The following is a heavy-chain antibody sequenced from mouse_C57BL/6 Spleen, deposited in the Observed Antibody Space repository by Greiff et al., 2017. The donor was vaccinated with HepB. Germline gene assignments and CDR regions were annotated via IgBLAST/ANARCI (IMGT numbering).Heavy chain of an antibody. D-gene: IGHD2-4*01. V-gene: IGHV1-61*01. J-gene: IGHJ4*01. Sequence: VQLQQSGAELVRPGSSVKLSCKASGYTFTSYWMDWVNQRPGQGLEWIGNIYPSDSETHYNQKFKDKATLTVDKSSSTAYMQLSSLTSEDSAVYYCARRIYYDYDDAMDYWGQGTSVTVSS. CDR1: GYTFTSYW. CDR2: IYPSDSET. CDR3: ARRIYYDYDDAMDY.